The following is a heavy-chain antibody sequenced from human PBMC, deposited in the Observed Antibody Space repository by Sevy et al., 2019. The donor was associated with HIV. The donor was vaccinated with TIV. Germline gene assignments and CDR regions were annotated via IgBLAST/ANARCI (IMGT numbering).Heavy chain of an antibody. CDR1: GFTFDDYT. J-gene: IGHJ3*02. V-gene: IGHV3-20*04. D-gene: IGHD3-3*01. CDR3: ARDRRRYFHKSGCLISDAFDI. Sequence: GGSLRLSCAASGFTFDDYTMNWVRQAPGKGLEWVSGITWNGDSTAYAESVEGRFTVSRDNDKSSLYLQTDSLRAEDTAVYYCARDRRRYFHKSGCLISDAFDIWGQGTMVTVSS. CDR2: ITWNGDST.